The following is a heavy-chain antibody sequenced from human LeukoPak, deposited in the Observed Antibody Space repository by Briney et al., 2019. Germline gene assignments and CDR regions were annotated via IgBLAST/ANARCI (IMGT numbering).Heavy chain of an antibody. J-gene: IGHJ5*02. CDR1: AFTFSRYA. V-gene: IGHV3-23*01. CDR2: ISGSGGST. CDR3: ASGDGEIPDNWFDP. D-gene: IGHD4-17*01. Sequence: GGSLRLSCAASAFTFSRYAMTGVRQAPGKGLEWVSAISGSGGSTYYADSVKGRFIISRDNSKNTVFLQMNSLRAEDTAVYYCASGDGEIPDNWFDPWGQRTLVTVSS.